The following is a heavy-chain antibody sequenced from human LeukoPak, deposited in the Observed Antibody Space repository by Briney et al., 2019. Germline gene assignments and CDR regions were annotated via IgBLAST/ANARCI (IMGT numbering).Heavy chain of an antibody. CDR2: ISGSGGST. Sequence: GGSLRLSCAASGFTFSSYGMSWVRQAPGKGLEWVSAISGSGGSTYYADSVKGRFTISRDNSKNTLYLQMNSLRAEDTAVYYCAKGRGYGDYAGGYGGQGTLVTVSS. V-gene: IGHV3-23*01. CDR3: AKGRGYGDYAGGY. J-gene: IGHJ4*02. CDR1: GFTFSSYG. D-gene: IGHD4-17*01.